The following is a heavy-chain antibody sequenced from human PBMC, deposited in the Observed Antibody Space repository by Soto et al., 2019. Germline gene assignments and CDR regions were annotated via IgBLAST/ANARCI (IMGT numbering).Heavy chain of an antibody. CDR2: IYYSGST. D-gene: IGHD2-2*01. Sequence: TLSLTCTVSGGSISSGGYYWSWIRQHPGKGLEWIGYIYYSGSTYYNPSLKSRVTISVDTSKYQFSLKLSSVTAADTAVYYCARGRVPAAIRSPYYYGMDVWGQGTTVTVSS. V-gene: IGHV4-31*03. CDR3: ARGRVPAAIRSPYYYGMDV. CDR1: GGSISSGGYY. J-gene: IGHJ6*02.